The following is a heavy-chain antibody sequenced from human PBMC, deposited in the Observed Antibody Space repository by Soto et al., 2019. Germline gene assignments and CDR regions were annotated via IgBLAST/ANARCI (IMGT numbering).Heavy chain of an antibody. D-gene: IGHD5-18*01. Sequence: QVQLVQSGAEVKKPGSSVKVSCKASGGTFSSYAISWVRQAPGQGLEWMGGIIPIFGTANYAQKFQGRVTITADESTSTACMEVSSLRSEDTAVYFCASAVDTAIPGGFDPWGQGTLVTVSS. CDR1: GGTFSSYA. J-gene: IGHJ5*02. CDR2: IIPIFGTA. V-gene: IGHV1-69*12. CDR3: ASAVDTAIPGGFDP.